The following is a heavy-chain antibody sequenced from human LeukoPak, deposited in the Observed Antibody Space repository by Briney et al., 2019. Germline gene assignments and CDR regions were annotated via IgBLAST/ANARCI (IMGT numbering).Heavy chain of an antibody. CDR2: IIPIFGTA. CDR3: ARGESSRWSSPVSTTHFYSTMDV. Sequence: SVKVSCKASGGTFSSYAISWVRQAPGQGLEWMGGIIPIFGTANFAQKFQGRVTITADESTSTAYMELSSLRSEDTAVYYCARGESSRWSSPVSTTHFYSTMDVWGQGTMVTVSS. CDR1: GGTFSSYA. V-gene: IGHV1-69*01. D-gene: IGHD6-13*01. J-gene: IGHJ6*02.